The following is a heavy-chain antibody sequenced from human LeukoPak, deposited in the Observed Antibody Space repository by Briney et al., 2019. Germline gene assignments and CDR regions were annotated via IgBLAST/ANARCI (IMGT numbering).Heavy chain of an antibody. CDR3: AKDPSSWYYYFDY. CDR1: GFTFSSYG. J-gene: IGHJ4*02. V-gene: IGHV3-30*18. CDR2: ISYDESNK. D-gene: IGHD6-13*01. Sequence: PGGSLRLSCAASGFTFSSYGMHWVRQAPGKGLEWVAVISYDESNKYYADSVKGRFSISRDNSRNTLYLQMDSLRSEDTAVYYCAKDPSSWYYYFDYWGQGTLVTVSS.